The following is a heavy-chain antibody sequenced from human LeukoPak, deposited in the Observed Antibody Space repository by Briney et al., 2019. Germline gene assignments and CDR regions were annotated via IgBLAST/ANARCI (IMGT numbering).Heavy chain of an antibody. Sequence: SETLSLTCAVYGGSFSGYYWSWIRQPPGKGLEWIGYIYYSGSTNYNPSLKSRVTISVDTSKNQFSLKLSSVTAADTAVYYCARGNGYNYSDWFDPWGQGTLVTVSS. V-gene: IGHV4-59*01. J-gene: IGHJ5*02. CDR1: GGSFSGYY. CDR2: IYYSGST. D-gene: IGHD5-24*01. CDR3: ARGNGYNYSDWFDP.